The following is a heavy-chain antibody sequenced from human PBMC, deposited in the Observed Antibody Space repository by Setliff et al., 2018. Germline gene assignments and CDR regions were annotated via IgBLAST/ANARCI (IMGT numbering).Heavy chain of an antibody. Sequence: SETLSLTCTVSDDSFTSSRYYWGWIRQAPGSGLEWIGSISYSGTPYYNASVESRVTIXXDTSRNQXXXXXXXXXVADTATYYCVRPGGTTVVARHFDYWGSGILVTVSS. CDR1: DDSFTSSRYY. J-gene: IGHJ4*01. CDR2: ISYSGTP. D-gene: IGHD2-15*01. CDR3: VRPGGTTVVARHFDY. V-gene: IGHV4-39*01.